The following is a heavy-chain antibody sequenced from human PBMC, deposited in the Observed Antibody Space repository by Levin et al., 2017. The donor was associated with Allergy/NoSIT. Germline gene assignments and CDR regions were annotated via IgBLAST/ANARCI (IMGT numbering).Heavy chain of an antibody. Sequence: GGSLRLSCTASGFTFGDYAMSWFRQAPGKGLEWVGFIRSKAYGGTTEYAASVKGRFAISREDSKTIAYLQMNSLKTEDTAVYYCTTLHDYGDRFDAFDIWGQGTMVTVSS. D-gene: IGHD4-17*01. CDR1: GFTFGDYA. J-gene: IGHJ3*02. CDR3: TTLHDYGDRFDAFDI. V-gene: IGHV3-49*03. CDR2: IRSKAYGGTT.